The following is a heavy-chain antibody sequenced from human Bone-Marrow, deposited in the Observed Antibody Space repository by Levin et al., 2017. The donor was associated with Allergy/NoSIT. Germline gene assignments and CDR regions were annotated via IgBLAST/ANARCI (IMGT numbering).Heavy chain of an antibody. V-gene: IGHV4-59*01. Sequence: SQTLSLTCTVSGGSINNYYWSWIRQPPGKRLEWIGYISKSGSTNYNPSLKSRVTISVDPSKNQFSLNLSSVTAADTAVYYCARAPQGYYYYYYLDVWGKGTTLTVSS. CDR1: GGSINNYY. CDR3: ARAPQGYYYYYYLDV. CDR2: ISKSGST. J-gene: IGHJ6*03.